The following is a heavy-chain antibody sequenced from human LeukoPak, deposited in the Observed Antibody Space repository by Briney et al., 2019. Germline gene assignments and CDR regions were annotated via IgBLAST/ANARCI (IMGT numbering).Heavy chain of an antibody. J-gene: IGHJ4*02. CDR2: IWYDGSNK. Sequence: GGSLRLSCAASGFTFSSYGMHWVRRAPGKGLEWVAVIWYDGSNKYYADSVKGRFTISRDNSKNTLYLQMNSLRAEDTAVYYCAKGVATFSDYFDYWGQGTLVTASS. CDR3: AKGVATFSDYFDY. CDR1: GFTFSSYG. V-gene: IGHV3-33*06. D-gene: IGHD5-12*01.